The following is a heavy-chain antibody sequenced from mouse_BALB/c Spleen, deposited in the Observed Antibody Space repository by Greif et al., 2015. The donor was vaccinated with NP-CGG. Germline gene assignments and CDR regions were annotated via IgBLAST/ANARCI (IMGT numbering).Heavy chain of an antibody. Sequence: DLVKPGASVKLSCKASGYTFTSYWINWIKQRPGQGLEWIGRIAPGSGSTYYNEMFKGKATLTVDTSSSTAYIQLSSLSSEDSAVYFCAREGYDYGFDYWGQGTTLTVSS. CDR2: IAPGSGST. CDR3: AREGYDYGFDY. J-gene: IGHJ2*01. D-gene: IGHD2-4*01. V-gene: IGHV1S41*01. CDR1: GYTFTSYW.